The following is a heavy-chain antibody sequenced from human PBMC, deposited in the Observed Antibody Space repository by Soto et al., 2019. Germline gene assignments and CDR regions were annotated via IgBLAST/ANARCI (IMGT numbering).Heavy chain of an antibody. Sequence: VQLRQSGSGLVKPSGTLSLTCFVSGTSISSTFWWTWVRQAPGKGLEWIGEIYHSGMAKYNPPLKSRVTISVDKSSNQFSLTLTSVTAADTAMYYCATLPPRIVVVMSPFPSWGQGTPVTVSS. D-gene: IGHD2-21*01. CDR2: IYHSGMA. CDR3: ATLPPRIVVVMSPFPS. V-gene: IGHV4-4*02. J-gene: IGHJ4*02. CDR1: GTSISSTFW.